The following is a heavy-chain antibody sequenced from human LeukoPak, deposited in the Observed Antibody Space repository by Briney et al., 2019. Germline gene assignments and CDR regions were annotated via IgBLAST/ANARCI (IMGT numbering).Heavy chain of an antibody. CDR3: ARGPYYYDSSGTYYYGMDV. V-gene: IGHV1-69*02. D-gene: IGHD3-22*01. CDR1: GGTFSSYT. J-gene: IGHJ6*02. Sequence: SVKVSCKASGGTFSSYTISWVRQAPGQGLEWMGRIIPTLGIANYAQKFQGRVTITADKSTSTAYMELSSLRSEDTAVYCCARGPYYYDSSGTYYYGMDVWGQGTTVTVSS. CDR2: IIPTLGIA.